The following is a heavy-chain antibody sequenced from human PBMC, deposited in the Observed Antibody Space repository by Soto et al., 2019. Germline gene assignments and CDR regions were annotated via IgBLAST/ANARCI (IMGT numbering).Heavy chain of an antibody. CDR2: ISSSSSYI. CDR3: AREGPYSSSLRPVPSNWFDP. D-gene: IGHD6-13*01. J-gene: IGHJ5*02. V-gene: IGHV3-21*01. Sequence: GGSLRLSCAASGFTFSSYSMNWVRQAPGKGLEWVSSISSSSSYIYYADSVKGRFTISRDNAKNSLYLQMNSLRAEDTAVYYCAREGPYSSSLRPVPSNWFDPWGQGTLVTVSS. CDR1: GFTFSSYS.